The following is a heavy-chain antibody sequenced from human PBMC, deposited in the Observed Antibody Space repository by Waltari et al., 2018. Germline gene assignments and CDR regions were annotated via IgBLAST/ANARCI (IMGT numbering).Heavy chain of an antibody. CDR2: INHSGST. J-gene: IGHJ5*02. D-gene: IGHD3-22*01. CDR1: GGSFSGYY. CDR3: ARVRSLPTTRRAYYERFDP. V-gene: IGHV4-34*01. Sequence: QVQLQQWGAGLLKPSETLSLTCAVYGGSFSGYYWSCTRQPPGKGLEWIGEINHSGSTHYNPSLKSRVTISVDTSKNQFSLKLSSVTAADTAVYYCARVRSLPTTRRAYYERFDPWGQGTLVTVSS.